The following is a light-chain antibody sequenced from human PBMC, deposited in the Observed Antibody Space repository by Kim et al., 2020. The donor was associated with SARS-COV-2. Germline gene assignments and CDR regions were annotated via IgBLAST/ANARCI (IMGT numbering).Light chain of an antibody. CDR1: KTDVGTHNL. CDR2: EVS. Sequence: SITISCTGTKTDVGTHNLVYWYQQSPGEAPKLKIFEVSQRPSGVSSRFSGSKSGNTAYLTISGLQAEDEGDYYCCSYAGTTTFYVFGSGTKVTVL. V-gene: IGLV2-23*02. J-gene: IGLJ1*01. CDR3: CSYAGTTTFYV.